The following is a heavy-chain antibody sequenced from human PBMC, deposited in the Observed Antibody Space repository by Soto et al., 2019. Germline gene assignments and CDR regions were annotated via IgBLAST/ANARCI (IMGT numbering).Heavy chain of an antibody. CDR1: GSSVSSGSYY. Sequence: SETLSLTCTVSGSSVSSGSYYWSWIRQPPGKGLEWIGYIYYSGSTNYNPSLESRVTISVDTSKNQFSLKLSSVTAADTAVYYCARDASATYYYYYGMDVWGQGTTVTVSS. J-gene: IGHJ6*02. D-gene: IGHD6-13*01. CDR3: ARDASATYYYYYGMDV. V-gene: IGHV4-61*01. CDR2: IYYSGST.